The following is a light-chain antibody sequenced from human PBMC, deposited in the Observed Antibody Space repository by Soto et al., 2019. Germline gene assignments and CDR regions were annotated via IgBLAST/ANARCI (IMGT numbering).Light chain of an antibody. Sequence: DIQMTQSPSTLSASVGDRVTITCRASQNIGNWLAWYQQKPGKTPDLLLYAASSLESGVPLRFSGSGSGTEFTLTISSLQTDDSATYYCQQYNDEPWTFGQGTKVEIK. V-gene: IGKV1-5*01. CDR2: AAS. J-gene: IGKJ1*01. CDR1: QNIGNW. CDR3: QQYNDEPWT.